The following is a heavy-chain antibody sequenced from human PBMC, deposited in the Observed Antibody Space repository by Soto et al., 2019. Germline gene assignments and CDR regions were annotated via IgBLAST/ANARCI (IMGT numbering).Heavy chain of an antibody. V-gene: IGHV4-31*03. CDR1: GGSISSGGYY. CDR2: IYYSGST. D-gene: IGHD5-12*01. J-gene: IGHJ4*02. Sequence: SETLSLTCTVSGGSISSGGYYWSWIRQHPGKGLEWIGYIYYSGSTYYNPSLKSRVTISVDTSKNQFSLKLSSVTAADTAVYYCARGYSGYDWCFDYWGQGTLVTVSS. CDR3: ARGYSGYDWCFDY.